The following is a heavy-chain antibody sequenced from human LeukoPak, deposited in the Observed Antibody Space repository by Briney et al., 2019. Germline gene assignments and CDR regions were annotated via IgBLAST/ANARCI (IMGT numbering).Heavy chain of an antibody. CDR2: FYPCDSGT. V-gene: IGHV5-51*01. CDR3: AREYGGNSIGY. J-gene: IGHJ4*02. D-gene: IGHD4-23*01. Sequence: PGESLKISCKGSGYSFTSYWIGWVRQMPGKGLEWMGIFYPCDSGTIYSPSFQGQVTISADKSISTAYLQWSSLRASDTAMYYCAREYGGNSIGYWGQGTLVTVSS. CDR1: GYSFTSYW.